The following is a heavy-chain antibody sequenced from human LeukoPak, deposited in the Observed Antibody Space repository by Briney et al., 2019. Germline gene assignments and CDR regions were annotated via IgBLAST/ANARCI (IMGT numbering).Heavy chain of an antibody. D-gene: IGHD6-13*01. V-gene: IGHV4-4*07. CDR2: IYTSGST. Sequence: SETLSLTCTVSGGSISSYYWSWIRQPAGKGLEWIGRIYTSGSTNYNASLKSRVSMSVDTSKNQFSLKLSSVAAADTAVYYCARMPQQLVRPENWFDPWGQGTLVTVSS. CDR1: GGSISSYY. CDR3: ARMPQQLVRPENWFDP. J-gene: IGHJ5*02.